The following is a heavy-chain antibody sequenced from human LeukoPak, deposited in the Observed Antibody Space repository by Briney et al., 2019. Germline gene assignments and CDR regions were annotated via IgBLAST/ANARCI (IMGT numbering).Heavy chain of an antibody. CDR2: ISSSGSTI. J-gene: IGHJ6*02. CDR3: ARASITMVRGASMAHYYGMDA. V-gene: IGHV3-11*01. D-gene: IGHD3-10*01. CDR1: GFTFSDYY. Sequence: GGSLRLSCAASGFTFSDYYMSWIRQAPGKGLEWVSYISSSGSTIYYADSVKGRFTISRDNAKNSLYLQMNSLRAEDTAVYYCARASITMVRGASMAHYYGMDAWGQGTTVTVSS.